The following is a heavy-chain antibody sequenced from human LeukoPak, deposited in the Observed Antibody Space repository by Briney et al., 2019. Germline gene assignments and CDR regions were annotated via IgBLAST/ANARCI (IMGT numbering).Heavy chain of an antibody. D-gene: IGHD3-10*01. CDR3: ARAQYYYGSGSYFRNYYYYYYMDV. V-gene: IGHV3-23*01. CDR2: ISGSGGST. J-gene: IGHJ6*03. CDR1: GFTFSSYA. Sequence: GGSLRLSCAASGFTFSSYAMSWVRQAPGKGLEWVSAISGSGGSTYYADSVKGRFTISRDNAKNSLYLQMNSLRAEDTAVYYCARAQYYYGSGSYFRNYYYYYYMDVWGKGTTVTVSS.